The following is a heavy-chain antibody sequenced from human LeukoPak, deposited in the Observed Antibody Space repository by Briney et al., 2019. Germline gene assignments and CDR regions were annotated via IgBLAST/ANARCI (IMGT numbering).Heavy chain of an antibody. CDR3: AKDADDYGDFYYYFDY. Sequence: GGSLRLSCAASEFSVGSNYMTWVRQAPGKGLEWVSLIYSGGSTYYADSVKGRFTISRDNSKNTLYLQMNSLRAEDTALYYCAKDADDYGDFYYYFDYWGQGTLVTVSS. J-gene: IGHJ4*02. CDR1: EFSVGSNY. D-gene: IGHD4-17*01. V-gene: IGHV3-66*01. CDR2: IYSGGST.